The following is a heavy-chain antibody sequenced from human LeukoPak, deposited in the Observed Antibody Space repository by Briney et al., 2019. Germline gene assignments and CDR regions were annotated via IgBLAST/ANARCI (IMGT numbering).Heavy chain of an antibody. Sequence: SETLSLTCAVYGGPFSGYYWSWIRQPPGKGLEWIGEINHSGSTNYNPSLKSRVTISVDTSKNQFSLKLSSVTAADTAVYYCASMYYDFWSGPTFYYYYYYGMDVWGQGTTVTVSS. D-gene: IGHD3-3*01. CDR3: ASMYYDFWSGPTFYYYYYYGMDV. V-gene: IGHV4-34*01. J-gene: IGHJ6*02. CDR2: INHSGST. CDR1: GGPFSGYY.